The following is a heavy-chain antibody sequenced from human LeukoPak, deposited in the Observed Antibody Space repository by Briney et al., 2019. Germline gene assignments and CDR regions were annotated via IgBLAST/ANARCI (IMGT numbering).Heavy chain of an antibody. D-gene: IGHD1-1*01. J-gene: IGHJ4*02. CDR3: ARGPELERFDY. V-gene: IGHV1-69*05. CDR2: IIPMFGTA. Sequence: SVKVSCKASGGTFSSYAISWVRQAPGQGLEWMGGIIPMFGTANYAQKFQGRVTITTDESRSTAYMELSSLRSEDTAVYYCARGPELERFDYWGQGTLVTVSS. CDR1: GGTFSSYA.